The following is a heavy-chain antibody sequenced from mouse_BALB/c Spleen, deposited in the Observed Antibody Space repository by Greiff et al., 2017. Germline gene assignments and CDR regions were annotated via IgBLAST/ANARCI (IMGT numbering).Heavy chain of an antibody. D-gene: IGHD2-4*01. CDR3: ARGGLRPPFAY. CDR1: GYTFTSYW. CDR2: INPSTGYT. V-gene: IGHV1-7*01. Sequence: VQLQESGAELAKPGASVKMSCKASGYTFTSYWMHWVKQRPGQGLEWIGYINPSTGYTEYNQKFKDKATLTADKSSSTAYMQLSSRTSEDSAVYYCARGGLRPPFAYWGQGTLVTVSA. J-gene: IGHJ3*01.